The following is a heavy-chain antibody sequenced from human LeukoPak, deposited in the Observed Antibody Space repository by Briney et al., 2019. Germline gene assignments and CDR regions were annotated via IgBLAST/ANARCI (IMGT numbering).Heavy chain of an antibody. CDR1: GFTFSNYA. D-gene: IGHD6-13*01. CDR3: AKARDSAAAGTDY. CDR2: TSGVTT. Sequence: GGSLRLSCAASGFTFSNYAMSWVRQAPGKDLEWVSTTSGVTTYYADSVKGRFTISRDNSMNTLYLQMDSLRAEDTAVYYCAKARDSAAAGTDYWGQGTLVTVSS. V-gene: IGHV3-23*01. J-gene: IGHJ4*02.